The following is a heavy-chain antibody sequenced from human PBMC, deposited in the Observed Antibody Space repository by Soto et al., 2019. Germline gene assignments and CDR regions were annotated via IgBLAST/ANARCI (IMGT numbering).Heavy chain of an antibody. CDR2: IIPLFGTT. J-gene: IGHJ4*02. CDR3: ARDSIAAAGTDF. D-gene: IGHD6-13*01. Sequence: ASVKVSCKASGGTFSSYTIAWVRQAPGQGLEWMGEIIPLFGTTNYVEKFQGRLTITADASTSTAYMELSSLRSEDTAMYYCARDSIAAAGTDFWGQGTLVTVSS. V-gene: IGHV1-69*13. CDR1: GGTFSSYT.